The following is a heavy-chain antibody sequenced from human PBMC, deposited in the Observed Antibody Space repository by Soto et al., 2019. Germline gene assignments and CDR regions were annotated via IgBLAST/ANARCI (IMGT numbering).Heavy chain of an antibody. CDR3: AKETEVEARLQPDY. J-gene: IGHJ4*02. CDR1: GFTFSSYG. D-gene: IGHD6-6*01. CDR2: ISYDGSNK. Sequence: GGSLRLSCAASGFTFSSYGMHWVRQAPGKGLEWVAVISYDGSNKYYADSVKGRFTISRDNSKNTLYLQMNSLRAEDTAVYYCAKETEVEARLQPDYWGQGTLVTVSS. V-gene: IGHV3-30*18.